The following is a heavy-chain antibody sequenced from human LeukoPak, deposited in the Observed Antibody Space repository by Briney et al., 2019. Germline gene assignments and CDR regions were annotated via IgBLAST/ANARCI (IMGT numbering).Heavy chain of an antibody. D-gene: IGHD4-17*01. CDR1: GYTFTSYG. CDR3: ARQVIPYGDYDY. Sequence: ASVKVSCKASGYTFTSYGISWVRQAPGQGLEWMGWISAYNGNTNYAQKLQGRVTMTTDTSTSTAYMELRSLRSDDTAVYYYARQVIPYGDYDYWGQGTLVTVSS. CDR2: ISAYNGNT. J-gene: IGHJ4*02. V-gene: IGHV1-18*01.